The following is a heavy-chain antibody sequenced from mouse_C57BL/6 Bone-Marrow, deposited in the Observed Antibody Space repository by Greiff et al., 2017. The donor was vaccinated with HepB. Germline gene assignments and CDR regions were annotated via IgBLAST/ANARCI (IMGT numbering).Heavy chain of an antibody. J-gene: IGHJ1*03. Sequence: QVQLKESGPGLVQPSQSLSITCTVSGFSLTSYGVHWVRQSPGKGLEWLGVIWSGGSTDYNAAFISSLSISKDNSKSHVFFKMNSLQADDTAIYYCARNGGTTTVVSYWYFDVWGTGTTVTVSS. CDR2: IWSGGST. V-gene: IGHV2-2*01. CDR3: ARNGGTTTVVSYWYFDV. CDR1: GFSLTSYG. D-gene: IGHD1-1*01.